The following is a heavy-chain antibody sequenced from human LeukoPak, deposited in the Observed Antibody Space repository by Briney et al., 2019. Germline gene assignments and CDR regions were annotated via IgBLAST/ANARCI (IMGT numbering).Heavy chain of an antibody. Sequence: PGRSLRPSCAASGFTFSSYGMHWVRQAPGKGLEWVAVISYDGSNKYYADSVKGRFTISRDNSKNTLYLQMNSLRAEDTAVYYCAKDALISYRGAWSQSDYWGQGTLVTVSS. CDR3: AKDALISYRGAWSQSDY. V-gene: IGHV3-30*18. D-gene: IGHD2-2*01. J-gene: IGHJ4*02. CDR1: GFTFSSYG. CDR2: ISYDGSNK.